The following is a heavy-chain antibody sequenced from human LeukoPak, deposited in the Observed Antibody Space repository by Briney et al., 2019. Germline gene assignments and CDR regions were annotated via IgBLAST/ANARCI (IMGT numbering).Heavy chain of an antibody. CDR2: INPNSGGT. V-gene: IGHV1-2*02. J-gene: IGHJ6*03. Sequence: ASVKVSCKASGYTFTGYYMHWVRQAPGQGLEWMGWINPNSGGTNYAQKFQGRVTMTRDMSTSTVYMELSSLRSEDTAVYYCARGGDTAMVYYYYMDVWGKGTTVTVSS. CDR1: GYTFTGYY. D-gene: IGHD5-18*01. CDR3: ARGGDTAMVYYYYMDV.